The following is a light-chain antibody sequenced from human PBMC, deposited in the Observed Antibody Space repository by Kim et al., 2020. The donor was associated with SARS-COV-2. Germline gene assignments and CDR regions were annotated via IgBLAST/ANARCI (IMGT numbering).Light chain of an antibody. V-gene: IGLV3-19*01. CDR3: NSRDSSGNYV. CDR1: SRRSYY. CDR2: GKN. J-gene: IGLJ1*01. Sequence: VALGQTARITCHGDSRRSYYASWYQQKPGQAPVLVIYGKNNRPSGIPDRFSGSSSGNTASLTITGAQAEDEADYYCNSRDSSGNYVFGTGTKVTVL.